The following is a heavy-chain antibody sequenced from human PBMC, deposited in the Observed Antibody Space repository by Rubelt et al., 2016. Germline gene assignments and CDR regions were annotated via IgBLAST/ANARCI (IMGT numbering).Heavy chain of an antibody. CDR2: TYGDDSDS. J-gene: IGHJ4*02. D-gene: IGHD2-8*01. CDR3: ARLGYCTNGVCHSFDS. Sequence: KELGESLKISCKGSGYSFTSYWIAWVRQMPGKGLEWMGITYGDDSDSRYSPSFQGQVTMSADKFITTAYLQWSSLKASDTAMYYCARLGYCTNGVCHSFDSWGQGTLVTVSS. V-gene: IGHV5-51*01. CDR1: GYSFTSYW.